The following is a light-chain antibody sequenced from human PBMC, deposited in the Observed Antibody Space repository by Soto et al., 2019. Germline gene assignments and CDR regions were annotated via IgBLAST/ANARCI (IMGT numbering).Light chain of an antibody. J-gene: IGKJ4*01. V-gene: IGKV3-20*01. CDR3: QQYGSLVPGLT. CDR2: GAS. CDR1: QTVRNNY. Sequence: EVVLTQSPGTLSLSPGERATLSCRSSQTVRNNYLAWYQQKPGQAPRLLIYGASSRATGIPDRFSGSGSGTDFTLTISRLEPEDFAVYYCQQYGSLVPGLTFGGGTKVDIK.